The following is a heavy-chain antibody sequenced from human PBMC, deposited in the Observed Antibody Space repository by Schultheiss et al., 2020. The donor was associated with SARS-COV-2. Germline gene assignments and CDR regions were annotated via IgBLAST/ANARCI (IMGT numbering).Heavy chain of an antibody. CDR3: AKSITGTTYRPDY. CDR1: AFIFVYCV. Sequence: GGSLRLSCAASAFIFVYCVVQGVRQAPGKGLEWVSGISGSGGSTYYADSVKGRFTISRDNSKNTVYLQMNSLRAEDTAVYYCAKSITGTTYRPDYWGQGTLVTVSS. CDR2: ISGSGGST. V-gene: IGHV3-23*01. D-gene: IGHD1-7*01. J-gene: IGHJ4*02.